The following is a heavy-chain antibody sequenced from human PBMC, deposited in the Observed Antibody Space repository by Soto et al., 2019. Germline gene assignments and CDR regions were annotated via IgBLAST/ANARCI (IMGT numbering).Heavy chain of an antibody. CDR1: GVTFSTYG. J-gene: IGHJ4*02. D-gene: IGHD7-27*01. CDR3: ARDGEYGKAVDY. Sequence: PGGSLRLSCVASGVTFSTYGMHRVRQAPGKGLEWVALVSYDGSKKYYADSVKGRFTISRDNSKNTLYLQMNSLRAEDTAVYYCARDGEYGKAVDYWGQGTLVTVSS. CDR2: VSYDGSKK. V-gene: IGHV3-33*01.